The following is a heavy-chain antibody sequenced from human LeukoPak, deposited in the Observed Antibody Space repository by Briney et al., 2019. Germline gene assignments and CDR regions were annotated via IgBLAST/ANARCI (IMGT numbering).Heavy chain of an antibody. CDR2: ISSSSSYI. Sequence: GGSLRLSCAASGFTFSSYAMSWVRQAPGKGLEWVSSISSSSSYIYYADSVKGRFTISRDNAKNSLYLQMNSLRAEDAAVYYCARASDYYGSGSYRYWGQGTLVTVSS. J-gene: IGHJ4*02. V-gene: IGHV3-21*01. CDR1: GFTFSSYA. D-gene: IGHD3-10*01. CDR3: ARASDYYGSGSYRY.